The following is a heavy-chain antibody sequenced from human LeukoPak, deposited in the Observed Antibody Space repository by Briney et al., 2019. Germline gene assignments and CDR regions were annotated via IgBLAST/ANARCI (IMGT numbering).Heavy chain of an antibody. CDR1: DDSLSDYY. V-gene: IGHV4-59*01. CDR3: TRGAGWLIDY. J-gene: IGHJ4*02. CDR2: FYNSGRS. Sequence: SETLSLTRTVSDDSLSDYYRGWIRHPPGKGLEWIGYFYNSGRSTYNPSLKSRVTISADTSKNHFSLKLNSVTTADTAVYYCTRGAGWLIDYWGQGILVTVSS. D-gene: IGHD3-16*01.